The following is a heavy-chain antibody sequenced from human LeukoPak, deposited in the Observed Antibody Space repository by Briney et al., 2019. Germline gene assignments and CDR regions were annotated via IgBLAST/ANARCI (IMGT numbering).Heavy chain of an antibody. CDR3: ARQQEGFGELLPYYYYYMDV. V-gene: IGHV1-8*01. Sequence: ASMKVSCKASGYTFTSYDINWVRQATGQGLEWMGWMNPNSGNTGYAQKFQGRVTMTRNTSISTVYMELSSLRSEDTAVYYCARQQEGFGELLPYYYYYMDVWGKGTTVTVSS. J-gene: IGHJ6*03. CDR1: GYTFTSYD. D-gene: IGHD3-10*01. CDR2: MNPNSGNT.